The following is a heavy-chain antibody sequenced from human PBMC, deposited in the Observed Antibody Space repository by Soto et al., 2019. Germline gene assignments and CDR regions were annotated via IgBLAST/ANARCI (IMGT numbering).Heavy chain of an antibody. J-gene: IGHJ4*02. CDR2: ISHGSSTI. V-gene: IGHV3-48*04. CDR3: ATYYDYIWGSYRPY. D-gene: IGHD3-16*02. CDR1: GFTFSSYA. Sequence: EVQLVESGGGLVQPGGSLRLSCAASGFTFSSYAMNWVRQAPGKGLEWVSYISHGSSTIYYADSVRGRFTISRDNAKNSLYLQLNSLRAEDTAVYYCATYYDYIWGSYRPYWGQGTLVTVSS.